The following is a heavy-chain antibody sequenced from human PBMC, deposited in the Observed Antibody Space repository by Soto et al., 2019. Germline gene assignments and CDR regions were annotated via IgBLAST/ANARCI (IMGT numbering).Heavy chain of an antibody. CDR2: MNPNSGNT. Sequence: ASVKVSCKASGYTFTSYDINWVRQATGQGLEWMGWMNPNSGNTGYAQKFQGRVTMTRNISISTAYMELSSLRSEDTAVYYCAAMRYYDSSGSDWFDPWGQGTLVTVSS. CDR3: AAMRYYDSSGSDWFDP. D-gene: IGHD3-22*01. V-gene: IGHV1-8*01. CDR1: GYTFTSYD. J-gene: IGHJ5*02.